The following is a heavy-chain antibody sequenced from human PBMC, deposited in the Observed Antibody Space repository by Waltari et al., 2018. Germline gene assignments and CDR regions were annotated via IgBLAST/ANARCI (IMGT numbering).Heavy chain of an antibody. CDR1: GSSVSDSY. CDR3: TRGLFGRSWTPYY. D-gene: IGHD3-10*01. CDR2: IYDSGAT. J-gene: IGHJ4*02. Sequence: QVQLQESGPGLVRPSETLSLTCTVSGSSVSDSYWNWIRLPPGKGLEWIGTIYDSGATYYNPSLKSRLTMLMDTSKNQFSLILESVTAADRGLYYCTRGLFGRSWTPYYWGQGTLVTVSS. V-gene: IGHV4-59*02.